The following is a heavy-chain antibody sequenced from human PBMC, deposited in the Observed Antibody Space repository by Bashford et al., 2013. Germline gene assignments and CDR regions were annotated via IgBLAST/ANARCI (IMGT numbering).Heavy chain of an antibody. D-gene: IGHD4-17*01. V-gene: IGHV1-18*01. J-gene: IGHJ6*02. CDR2: ISPYNGNT. Sequence: ASVKVSCKASGYTFTTYGLSWVRQAPGQGLEWMGWISPYNGNTNYAQKLKGRVTMTTETSTTTVYMELRSLTSDDTAVYYCARDNGDYYYGMDVWGQGTTVTVSS. CDR3: ARDNGDYYYGMDV. CDR1: GYTFTTYG.